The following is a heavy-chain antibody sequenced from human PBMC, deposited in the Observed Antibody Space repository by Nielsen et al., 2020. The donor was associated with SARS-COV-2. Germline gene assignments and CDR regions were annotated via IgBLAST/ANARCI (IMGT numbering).Heavy chain of an antibody. CDR1: GFTFSDYY. CDR3: ASLGYCSGGSCLFGLDY. V-gene: IGHV3-11*03. Sequence: GESLKISCAASGFTFSDYYMSWIRQAPGTGLEWVSYISSSSSYTNYADSVKGRFTISRDNAKNSLYLQMNSLRAEDTAVCYCASLGYCSGGSCLFGLDYWGQGTLVTVSS. D-gene: IGHD2-15*01. J-gene: IGHJ4*02. CDR2: ISSSSSYT.